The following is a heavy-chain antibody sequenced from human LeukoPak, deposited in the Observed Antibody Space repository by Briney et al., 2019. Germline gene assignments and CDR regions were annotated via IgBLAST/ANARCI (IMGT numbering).Heavy chain of an antibody. CDR1: EFTFTAYD. Sequence: ASVKLSCTASEFTFTAYDFNWVRQATGQGLEWMGWMNPNSGNTGYAQQFQGRVTMTRDTYMSTAYMELSNLRSDDTADYCGGRRPLGGNWNFDLWGRGTLVTVSS. D-gene: IGHD3-16*01. V-gene: IGHV1-8*01. CDR2: MNPNSGNT. J-gene: IGHJ2*01. CDR3: GRRPLGGNWNFDL.